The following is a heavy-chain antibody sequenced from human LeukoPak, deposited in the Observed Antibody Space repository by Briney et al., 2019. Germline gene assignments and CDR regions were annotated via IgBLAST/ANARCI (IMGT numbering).Heavy chain of an antibody. CDR1: GGTFSSYA. J-gene: IGHJ6*02. V-gene: IGHV1-69*13. D-gene: IGHD7-27*01. CDR2: IIPIFGTA. CDR3: ARANWDTYYYYGMDV. Sequence: ASVKVSCKASGGTFSSYAISWVRRAPGQGLEWMGGIIPIFGTANYAQKFQGRVTITADESTSTAYMELSSLRSEDTAVYYCARANWDTYYYYGMDVWGQGTTVTVSS.